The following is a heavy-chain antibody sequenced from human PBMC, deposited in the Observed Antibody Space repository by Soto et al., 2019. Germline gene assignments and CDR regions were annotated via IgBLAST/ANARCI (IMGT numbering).Heavy chain of an antibody. V-gene: IGHV1-69*02. J-gene: IGHJ6*02. CDR2: IIPILGIA. D-gene: IGHD2-21*02. Sequence: QVQLVQSGAEVKKPGSSVKVSCKASGGTFSSYTISWVRQAPGQGLEWLGRIIPILGIANYAQKFQGRVTITADKSTSTAYMELSSLRSEDTAVYYGRVVTAEGMDVWGQGTIVTVSS. CDR1: GGTFSSYT. CDR3: RVVTAEGMDV.